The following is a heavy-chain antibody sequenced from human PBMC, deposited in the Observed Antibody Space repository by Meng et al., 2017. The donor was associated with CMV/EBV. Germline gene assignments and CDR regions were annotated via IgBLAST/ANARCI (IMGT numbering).Heavy chain of an antibody. CDR3: ARAQDSSSSGDFDY. CDR2: INPNSGGT. V-gene: IGHV1-2*04. CDR1: AYTFTGYY. D-gene: IGHD6-6*01. Sequence: ASAYTFTGYYMHWVRQAPGQGLEWMGWINPNSGGTNYAQKFQGWVTMTRDTSISTAYMELSRLRSDDTAVYYCARAQDSSSSGDFDYWGQGTLVTVSS. J-gene: IGHJ4*02.